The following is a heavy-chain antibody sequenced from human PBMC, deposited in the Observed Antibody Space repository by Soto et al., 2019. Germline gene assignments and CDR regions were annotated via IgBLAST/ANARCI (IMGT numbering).Heavy chain of an antibody. J-gene: IGHJ5*02. D-gene: IGHD2-2*01. CDR2: IYPGAADT. CDR1: GYSFTSYW. CDR3: ATASLHCSSTSCYDNWFDP. Sequence: PGESLKISCKGSGYSFTSYWIGWVRQMPGKGLEWRGIIYPGAADTRYSPSFQGQVTISADKSITTPYLQWSSLKASDTALYYCATASLHCSSTSCYDNWFDPWGQGTLVTVSS. V-gene: IGHV5-51*01.